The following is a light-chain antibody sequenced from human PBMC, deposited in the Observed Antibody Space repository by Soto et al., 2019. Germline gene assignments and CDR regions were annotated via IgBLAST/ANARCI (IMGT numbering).Light chain of an antibody. CDR2: TIS. CDR1: QSVNRRS. CDR3: PQYDNSRT. Sequence: DSVLTQAPGTLFLSPGERAPLPCRASQSVNRRSLAWYQQKPGQAPRLLISTISNRATGIPDRFSGSGSGADFTLTISRLEPEDFAVYYCPQYDNSRTFGQGTKVDIK. J-gene: IGKJ1*01. V-gene: IGKV3-20*01.